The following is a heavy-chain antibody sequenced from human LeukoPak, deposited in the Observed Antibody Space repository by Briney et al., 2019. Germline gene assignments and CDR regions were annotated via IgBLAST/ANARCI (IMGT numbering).Heavy chain of an antibody. Sequence: SETLSLTCTVSGGSISSSSYYWGWIRQPPGKGLEWIGSIYYSGSTYYNPSLKSRVTISVDTSKNQFSLKLSSVTAADTAVYYCARAGGTTPPGWFDPWGQGTLVTVSS. V-gene: IGHV4-39*01. J-gene: IGHJ5*02. CDR2: IYYSGST. CDR1: GGSISSSSYY. CDR3: ARAGGTTPPGWFDP. D-gene: IGHD4-11*01.